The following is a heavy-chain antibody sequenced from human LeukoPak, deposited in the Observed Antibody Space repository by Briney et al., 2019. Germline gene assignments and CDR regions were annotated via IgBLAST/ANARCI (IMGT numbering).Heavy chain of an antibody. CDR1: GFTVSTNY. CDR2: IYSGGST. Sequence: PGGSLRLSCAASGFTVSTNYVSWVRQAPGKGQEWVSVIYSGGSTYYADSVKGRFTISRDNSKNTLYLQMNSLRAEDTAVYYCARGRGTYYFDYWGQGTLVTVSS. CDR3: ARGRGTYYFDY. D-gene: IGHD3-10*01. J-gene: IGHJ4*02. V-gene: IGHV3-53*01.